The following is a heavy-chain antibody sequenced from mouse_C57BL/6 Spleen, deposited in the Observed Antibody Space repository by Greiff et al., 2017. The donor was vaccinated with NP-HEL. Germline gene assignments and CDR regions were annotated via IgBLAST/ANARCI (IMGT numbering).Heavy chain of an antibody. CDR2: IDPSDSYT. Sequence: QVQLQQPGAELVMPGASVKLSYKASGYTFTSYWMHWVKQRPGQGLEWIGEIDPSDSYTNYNQKFKGKSTLTVDKSSSTAYMQLSSLTSEDSAVYYCARKKGFYYDYDQSIPYFDYWGQGTTLTVSS. D-gene: IGHD2-4*01. CDR3: ARKKGFYYDYDQSIPYFDY. J-gene: IGHJ2*01. CDR1: GYTFTSYW. V-gene: IGHV1-69*01.